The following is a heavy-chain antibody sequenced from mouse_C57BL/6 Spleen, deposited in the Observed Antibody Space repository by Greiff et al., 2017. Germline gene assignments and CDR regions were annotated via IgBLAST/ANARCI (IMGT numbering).Heavy chain of an antibody. D-gene: IGHD2-1*01. CDR2: INPYNGGT. CDR1: GYTFTDYY. J-gene: IGHJ2*01. CDR3: ARSGDGNYVGYFDD. V-gene: IGHV1-19*01. Sequence: EVQLQQSGPVLVKPGASVKMSCKASGYTFTDYYMNWVKQSHGKSLEWIGVINPYNGGTSYNQKFKGKATLTVDTSSSTAYMELNSLTSEDSAVYYCARSGDGNYVGYFDDWGQGTTLTVSS.